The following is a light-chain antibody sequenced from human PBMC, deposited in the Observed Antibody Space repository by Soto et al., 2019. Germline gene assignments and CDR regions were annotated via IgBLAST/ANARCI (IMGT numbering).Light chain of an antibody. CDR1: QSVSSSY. Sequence: VVLTQSPGTLSLSPGARATLSCRASQSVSSSYLAWYQQKPGQAPRLLIYGASSRATGIPDRFSGSGSGTEFPLTISRLEPEDFAVYYCQQYGSPPLFGHGTRLEIK. CDR3: QQYGSPPL. J-gene: IGKJ5*01. CDR2: GAS. V-gene: IGKV3-20*01.